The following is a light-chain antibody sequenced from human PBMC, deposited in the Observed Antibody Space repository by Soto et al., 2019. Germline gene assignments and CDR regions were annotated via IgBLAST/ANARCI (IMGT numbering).Light chain of an antibody. CDR3: QQSDSTPYT. Sequence: DIQMTQSPSSLSASVGDRVTITCRASQSISSYLNWYQQKPGKAPKVLIYAASSLQSGVPSRFSGSGSGTDFTLTISSLQPEDFGTYYSQQSDSTPYTFGQGTKLEIK. V-gene: IGKV1-39*01. CDR1: QSISSY. J-gene: IGKJ2*01. CDR2: AAS.